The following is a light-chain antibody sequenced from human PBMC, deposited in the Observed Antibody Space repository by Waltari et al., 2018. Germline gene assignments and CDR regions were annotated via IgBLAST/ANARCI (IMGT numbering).Light chain of an antibody. CDR3: ASFAGSNTL. J-gene: IGLJ2*01. V-gene: IGLV2-8*01. Sequence: QSALTQPPSASGSPGPSVPMSCTGTSPAVGVYNYVSWYQQHPGKAPKLLIYEVSGRPSGVPDRFSGSKSGNTASLTVSGLQPEDEADYYCASFAGSNTLFGGGTKLTVL. CDR1: SPAVGVYNY. CDR2: EVS.